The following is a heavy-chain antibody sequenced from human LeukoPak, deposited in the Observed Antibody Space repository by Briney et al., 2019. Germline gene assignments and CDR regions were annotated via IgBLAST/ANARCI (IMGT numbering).Heavy chain of an antibody. V-gene: IGHV3-21*01. D-gene: IGHD3-10*01. CDR1: GFTFSSYS. J-gene: IGHJ6*02. CDR2: ISSSSSYI. Sequence: GGSLRLSCAASGFTFSSYSMNWVRQAPGKALEWVSSISSSSSYIYYADSVKGRFTISRDNAKNSLYLQMNSLRAEDTAVYYCARDLNVLLWFGELLTYWDYYGMDVWGQGTTVTVSS. CDR3: ARDLNVLLWFGELLTYWDYYGMDV.